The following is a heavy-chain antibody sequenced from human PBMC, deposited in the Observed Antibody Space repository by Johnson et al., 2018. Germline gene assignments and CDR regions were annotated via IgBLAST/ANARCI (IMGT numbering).Heavy chain of an antibody. CDR3: AKDQAAGSYYYYGMDF. D-gene: IGHD6-13*01. CDR1: GFTFSSYG. Sequence: QVQLVESGGGVVQPGRSLRLSCEASGFTFSSYGMLWVRQAPGKGLEWVAVISYDGSNKYYADSVKGRFTISRENSKNTLYLQMNSLRAGDTAVYYWAKDQAAGSYYYYGMDFWGQGTTVTVSS. J-gene: IGHJ6*02. CDR2: ISYDGSNK. V-gene: IGHV3-30*18.